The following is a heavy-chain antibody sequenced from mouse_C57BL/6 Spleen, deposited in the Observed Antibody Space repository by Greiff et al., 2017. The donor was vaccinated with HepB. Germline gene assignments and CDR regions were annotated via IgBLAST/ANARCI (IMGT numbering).Heavy chain of an antibody. CDR3: AKLGYAMDY. J-gene: IGHJ4*01. CDR1: GYTFTDYY. V-gene: IGHV1-26*01. D-gene: IGHD4-1*01. CDR2: INPNNGGT. Sequence: EVKLQQSGPELVKPGASVKISCKASGYTFTDYYMNWVKQSHGKSLEWIGDINPNNGGTSYNQKFKGKATLTVDKSSSTAYMELRSLTSVDSAVYYCAKLGYAMDYWGQGTSVTVSS.